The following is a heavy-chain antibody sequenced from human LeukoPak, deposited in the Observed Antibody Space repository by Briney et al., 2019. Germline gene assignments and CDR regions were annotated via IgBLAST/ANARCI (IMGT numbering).Heavy chain of an antibody. CDR3: ARDSAGHFDY. D-gene: IGHD6-19*01. Sequence: ASXFTVSSNYMSWVRQAPGEGXEWVSVIYSGGSTYYADSVKGRFTISRDNSKNTLYLQMNSLRAEDTAVYYCARDSAGHFDYWGQGTLVTVSS. V-gene: IGHV3-53*01. CDR1: XFTVSSNY. CDR2: IYSGGST. J-gene: IGHJ4*02.